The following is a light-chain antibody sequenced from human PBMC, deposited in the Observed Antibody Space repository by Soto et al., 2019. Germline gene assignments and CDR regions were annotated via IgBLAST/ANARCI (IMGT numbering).Light chain of an antibody. J-gene: IGKJ3*01. CDR1: QGINTD. V-gene: IGKV1-27*01. CDR3: QKYNSVPFT. CDR2: AAS. Sequence: DILLTQSPSSLSASVGDRVNITCRASQGINTDLAWYQQKPGKVPKLLIYAASTLQSGVPSRFSGSGSGTDFTLTISSLQPEDVATYYCQKYNSVPFTFGPGTKVDIK.